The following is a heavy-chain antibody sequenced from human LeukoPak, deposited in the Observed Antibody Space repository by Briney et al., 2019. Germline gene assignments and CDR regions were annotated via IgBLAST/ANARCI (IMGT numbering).Heavy chain of an antibody. Sequence: GGPLRLSCAASGITFRDYAMTWVPQAPGKGLEWVSVIRCGGGTTYYADSVEGRFTISRDNSKNKLYLQMNSLRTEDSAVYYCAKREYDSSAYPMYPIDYWGQGTLVTVSA. V-gene: IGHV3-23*01. D-gene: IGHD3-22*01. CDR1: GITFRDYA. CDR2: IRCGGGTT. J-gene: IGHJ4*02. CDR3: AKREYDSSAYPMYPIDY.